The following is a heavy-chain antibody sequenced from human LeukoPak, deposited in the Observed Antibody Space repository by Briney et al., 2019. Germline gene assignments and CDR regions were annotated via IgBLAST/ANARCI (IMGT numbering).Heavy chain of an antibody. CDR2: IKEDGSAK. J-gene: IGHJ6*03. V-gene: IGHV3-7*04. CDR1: EFTFSKSW. Sequence: PGGSLRLSCAASEFTFSKSWMSWVRQAPGKGLEWVANIKEDGSAKNYVDSVKGRFTISRDNAKNSMYLEMNSLRAEDTAVFYCAKDGVILAPGIYWYMDVWGRGTTVTVSS. D-gene: IGHD3-16*02. CDR3: AKDGVILAPGIYWYMDV.